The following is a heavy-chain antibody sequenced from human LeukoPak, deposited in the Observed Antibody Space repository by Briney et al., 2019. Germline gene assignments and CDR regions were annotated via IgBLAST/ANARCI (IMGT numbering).Heavy chain of an antibody. J-gene: IGHJ6*03. Sequence: PGGSLRLSCAVSGFTFSNYWMHWVRQVPGGGPVWVSHINSDGSDTTYADSVKGRFTISRDNAKDTLYLQMNSLRAEDTAVYYCARSGSGYSRYYYMDVWGKGTTVTVSS. D-gene: IGHD1-26*01. V-gene: IGHV3-74*01. CDR3: ARSGSGYSRYYYMDV. CDR2: INSDGSDT. CDR1: GFTFSNYW.